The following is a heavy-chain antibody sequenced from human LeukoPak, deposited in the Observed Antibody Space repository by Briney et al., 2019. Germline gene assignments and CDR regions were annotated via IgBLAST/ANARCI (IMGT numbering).Heavy chain of an antibody. CDR1: GGSISSFH. CDR3: ARAYCSGGSCYLGMDV. Sequence: PSETWSLTCTVSGGSISSFHWSWIRKPPGKGRDWIGYIYDSGSTSYNPSLKSRVTISLDTSQNQFSLKLSSVTAADTAVYYCARAYCSGGSCYLGMDVWGQGTTVTVSS. CDR2: IYDSGST. D-gene: IGHD2-15*01. J-gene: IGHJ6*02. V-gene: IGHV4-59*12.